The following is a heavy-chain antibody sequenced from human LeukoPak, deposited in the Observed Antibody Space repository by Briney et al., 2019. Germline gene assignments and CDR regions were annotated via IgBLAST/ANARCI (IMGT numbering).Heavy chain of an antibody. J-gene: IGHJ3*01. V-gene: IGHV3-48*02. D-gene: IGHD3-22*01. Sequence: GGSLRLSRAASGFTFTTYSMNWVRQAPGKGLEWVSYISGSSSTIYYADSVKGRFTISRDSAKNSLYLQMNSLRDEDTAVYYCASGWYYDSSGYYVDAFDFWGQGTMVTVSS. CDR3: ASGWYYDSSGYYVDAFDF. CDR2: ISGSSSTI. CDR1: GFTFTTYS.